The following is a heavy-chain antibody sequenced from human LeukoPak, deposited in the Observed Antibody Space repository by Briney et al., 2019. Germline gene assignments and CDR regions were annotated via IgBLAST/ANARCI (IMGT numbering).Heavy chain of an antibody. J-gene: IGHJ5*02. CDR3: GLVTPGNWWFDP. Sequence: GPSVKVSCKTSGYTFTDYHIHWVRQAPGQGLECMGWINRNSGGTNYAQKYQGRVTMTRDTSISTTYMELTSLTSDDTAVYYCGLVTPGNWWFDPWGQGTLVTVSS. CDR2: INRNSGGT. D-gene: IGHD2-21*02. CDR1: GYTFTDYH. V-gene: IGHV1-2*02.